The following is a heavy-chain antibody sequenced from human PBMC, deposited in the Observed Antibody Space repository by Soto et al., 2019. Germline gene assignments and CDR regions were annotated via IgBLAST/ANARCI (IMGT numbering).Heavy chain of an antibody. CDR1: GFTFDDYA. CDR3: AKERCSSTSLGYSYGFVFWGFLSVYAIQDYYYMDV. CDR2: ISWNSGSI. D-gene: IGHD2-2*01. J-gene: IGHJ6*03. V-gene: IGHV3-9*01. Sequence: GGSLRLSCAASGFTFDDYAMHWVRQAPGKGLEWVSGISWNSGSIGYADSVKGRFTISRDNANNSLYLQMNSLRAEDTALYYCAKERCSSTSLGYSYGFVFWGFLSVYAIQDYYYMDVWGKGTTVTVSS.